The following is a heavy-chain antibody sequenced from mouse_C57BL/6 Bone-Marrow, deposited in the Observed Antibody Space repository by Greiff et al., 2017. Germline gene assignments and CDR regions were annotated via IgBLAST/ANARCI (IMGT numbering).Heavy chain of an antibody. Sequence: QVQLKESGPGLVQPSQSLSITCTVSGFSLTSYGVHWVRQPPGKGLEWLGVIWRGGSTDYNAAFMSRLSITKDNSKSQVFFKMNSLQADDTAIYYCAKKGDGNYVGYAMDYWGQGTSVTVSS. CDR3: AKKGDGNYVGYAMDY. J-gene: IGHJ4*01. D-gene: IGHD2-1*01. CDR2: IWRGGST. CDR1: GFSLTSYG. V-gene: IGHV2-5*01.